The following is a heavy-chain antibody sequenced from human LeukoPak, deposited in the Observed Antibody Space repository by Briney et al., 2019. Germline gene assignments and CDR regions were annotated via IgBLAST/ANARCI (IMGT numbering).Heavy chain of an antibody. J-gene: IGHJ4*02. D-gene: IGHD1-1*01. CDR3: ARAEWNRPHYFDY. Sequence: GASVKVSCKASGYTFTSYGISWVRQAPGQGLEWMGWISTYNGNTNYTQKFQGRVTMTTDTSTSTAYMELRSLRSDDTAVYYCARAEWNRPHYFDYWGQGTLVTVSS. CDR2: ISTYNGNT. V-gene: IGHV1-18*01. CDR1: GYTFTSYG.